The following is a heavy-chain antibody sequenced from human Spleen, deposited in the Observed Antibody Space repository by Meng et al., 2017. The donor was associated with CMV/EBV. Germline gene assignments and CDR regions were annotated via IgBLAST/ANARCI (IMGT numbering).Heavy chain of an antibody. Sequence: GGSLRLSCVASGFTFSDYAIHWVRQAPGKGLEHVSLVSRNGGSVYYVDSVKDRFTVSRDNSKNTLYLQMGSLRAEDTAVYYCAKDGATGYYGDYFFDAWGQGTLVTVSS. V-gene: IGHV3-64*02. J-gene: IGHJ4*02. CDR2: VSRNGGSV. CDR3: AKDGATGYYGDYFFDA. CDR1: GFTFSDYA. D-gene: IGHD3-9*01.